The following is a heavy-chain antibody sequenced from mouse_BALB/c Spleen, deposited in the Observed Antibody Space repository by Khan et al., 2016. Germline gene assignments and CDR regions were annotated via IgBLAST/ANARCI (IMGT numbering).Heavy chain of an antibody. CDR2: ISYSGST. V-gene: IGHV3-2*02. CDR1: GYSITSDYA. J-gene: IGHJ1*01. CDR3: ARHYGSNYGYFEV. Sequence: EVQLQESGPGLVKPSQSLSLTCTVSGYSITSDYAWNWIRQFPGNKLEWMGYISYSGSTSYNPSLKSRISITRDTSKNQFFLQLNSVTTEDTATYYCARHYGSNYGYFEVWGAGTTVTVSS. D-gene: IGHD1-1*01.